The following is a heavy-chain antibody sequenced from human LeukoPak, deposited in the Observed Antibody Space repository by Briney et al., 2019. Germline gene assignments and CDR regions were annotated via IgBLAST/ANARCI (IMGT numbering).Heavy chain of an antibody. V-gene: IGHV4-61*08. J-gene: IGHJ4*02. Sequence: PSETLSLTCTVSGGSISSGGYYWSWIRQPPGKGLEWIGYIYYSGSTNYNPSLKSRVTISVDTSKNQFSLKLSSVTAADTAVYYCAREGRRYFDYWGQGTLVTVSS. CDR1: GGSISSGGYY. CDR2: IYYSGST. CDR3: AREGRRYFDY.